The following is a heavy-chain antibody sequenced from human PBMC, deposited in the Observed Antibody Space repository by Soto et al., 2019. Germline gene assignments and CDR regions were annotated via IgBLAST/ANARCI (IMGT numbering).Heavy chain of an antibody. CDR3: ARHRGGRGLGVPAARTDYYYYYMDV. CDR2: IYYSGST. Sequence: SETLSLTCTVSGGSISSYYWSWIRQPPGKGLEWIGYIYYSGSTNYNPSLKSRVTISVDTSKNQFSLKLSSVTAADTAVYYCARHRGGRGLGVPAARTDYYYYYMDVWGKGTTVTVSS. V-gene: IGHV4-59*08. D-gene: IGHD2-2*01. J-gene: IGHJ6*03. CDR1: GGSISSYY.